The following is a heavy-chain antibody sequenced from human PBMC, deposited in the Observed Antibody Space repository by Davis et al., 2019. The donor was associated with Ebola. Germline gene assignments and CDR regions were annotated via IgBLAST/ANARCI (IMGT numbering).Heavy chain of an antibody. D-gene: IGHD4-11*01. V-gene: IGHV1-69*06. Sequence: SVKVSCKASGGTFSSYAISWVRQAPGQGLEWMGGIIPIFGTANYAQKFQGRVTITADKSTSTAYMELSSLRSEDTAVYYCARDSGNNYASFDYWGQGTLVTVSS. CDR1: GGTFSSYA. J-gene: IGHJ4*02. CDR3: ARDSGNNYASFDY. CDR2: IIPIFGTA.